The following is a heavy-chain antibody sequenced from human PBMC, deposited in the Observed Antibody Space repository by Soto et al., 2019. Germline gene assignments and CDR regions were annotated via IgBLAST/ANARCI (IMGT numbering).Heavy chain of an antibody. J-gene: IGHJ6*02. CDR3: ARELRGGYYYYGMDV. CDR1: GFTVSSNY. Sequence: GGSLRLSCAASGFTVSSNYMSWVRQAPGKGLEWVSVIYSGGSTYYADSVKGRFTISRDNSKNTLYLQMNSLRAEDTAVYYCARELRGGYYYYGMDVWGQGTTVTVSS. CDR2: IYSGGST. V-gene: IGHV3-53*01. D-gene: IGHD3-16*01.